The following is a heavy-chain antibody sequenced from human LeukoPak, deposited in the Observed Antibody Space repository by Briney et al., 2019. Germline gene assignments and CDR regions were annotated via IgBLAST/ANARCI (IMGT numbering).Heavy chain of an antibody. CDR1: GYSISSGYY. Sequence: PSETLSLTCTVSGYSISSGYYWGWIRQPPGKGLEWIGSIYHSGSTYYNPSLKSRVTISVDTSKNQFSLKLSSVTAADTAVYYCARDLRGGTSGMNPYDYWGQGTLVTVSS. D-gene: IGHD1-14*01. CDR2: IYHSGST. CDR3: ARDLRGGTSGMNPYDY. J-gene: IGHJ4*02. V-gene: IGHV4-38-2*02.